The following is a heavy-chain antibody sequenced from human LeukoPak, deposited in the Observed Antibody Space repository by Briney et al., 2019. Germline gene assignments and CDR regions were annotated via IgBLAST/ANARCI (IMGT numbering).Heavy chain of an antibody. Sequence: ASVKVSCKASGYTFTSYGISWVRQAPGQGLEWMGWISAYNGNRNYAQKLQGRVTMTTDTSTSTAYMELRSLRSDDTAVYYCARDGGYYYDSSTTYYFDYWGQGTLVTVSS. CDR3: ARDGGYYYDSSTTYYFDY. CDR1: GYTFTSYG. V-gene: IGHV1-18*01. CDR2: ISAYNGNR. D-gene: IGHD3-22*01. J-gene: IGHJ4*02.